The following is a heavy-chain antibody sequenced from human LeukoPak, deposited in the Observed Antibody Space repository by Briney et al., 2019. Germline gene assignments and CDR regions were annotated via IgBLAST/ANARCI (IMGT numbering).Heavy chain of an antibody. D-gene: IGHD2-2*01. J-gene: IGHJ4*02. V-gene: IGHV3-11*01. CDR3: AKDYCSSTSCSIFDY. Sequence: GGSLRLSCAASGFTFSDYYMSWIRQAPGKGLEWVSYISSSGSTIYYADSVKGRFTISRDNAKNSLYLQMNSLRAEDTAVYYCAKDYCSSTSCSIFDYWGQGTLVTVSS. CDR1: GFTFSDYY. CDR2: ISSSGSTI.